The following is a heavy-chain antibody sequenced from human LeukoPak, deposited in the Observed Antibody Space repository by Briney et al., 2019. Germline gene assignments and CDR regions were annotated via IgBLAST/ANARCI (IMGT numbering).Heavy chain of an antibody. Sequence: ASVKVSCKASGYTFTSYDINWVRQATGQGLEWMGWMNPNSGNTGYAQKFQGRVTMTRNTSISTAYMELSSLRSEDTAVYYCARGAYDSSGYYLEFDYWGQGTLVTVSS. D-gene: IGHD3-22*01. CDR3: ARGAYDSSGYYLEFDY. CDR1: GYTFTSYD. CDR2: MNPNSGNT. V-gene: IGHV1-8*01. J-gene: IGHJ4*02.